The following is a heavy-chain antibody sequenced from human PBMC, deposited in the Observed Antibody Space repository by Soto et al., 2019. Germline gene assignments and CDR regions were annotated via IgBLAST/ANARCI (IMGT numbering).Heavy chain of an antibody. CDR3: ARDYGSGSYYTFDY. J-gene: IGHJ4*02. D-gene: IGHD3-10*01. V-gene: IGHV4-4*07. CDR1: GGSISYYY. Sequence: TLSLTCTVSGGSISYYYWNWIRQSAGKGLEWIGRIYSSGSTNYNPSLKSRISMSIDTSKNQFSLKVRAVSAADTAVYYCARDYGSGSYYTFDYWGQGTQVTVSS. CDR2: IYSSGST.